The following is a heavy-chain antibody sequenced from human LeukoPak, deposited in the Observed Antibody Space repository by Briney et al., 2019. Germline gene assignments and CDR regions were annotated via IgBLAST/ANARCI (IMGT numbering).Heavy chain of an antibody. D-gene: IGHD3-22*01. CDR2: IYTSGST. Sequence: PSETLSLTCTVSGGSISSYYWSWIRQPARKGLEWIVRIYTSGSTNYNPSLKSRVTMSVDTSKNHISLKLSSVTAADTAVYYCARDRGTYYYDSSGFDYWGQGTLVTVSS. CDR1: GGSISSYY. J-gene: IGHJ4*02. CDR3: ARDRGTYYYDSSGFDY. V-gene: IGHV4-4*07.